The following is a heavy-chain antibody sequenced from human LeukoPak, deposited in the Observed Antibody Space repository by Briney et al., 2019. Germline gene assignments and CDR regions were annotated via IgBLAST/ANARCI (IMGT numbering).Heavy chain of an antibody. D-gene: IGHD5-24*01. V-gene: IGHV1-69*04. CDR3: ASGVGEGERATINDLFDP. J-gene: IGHJ5*02. CDR2: IITIFGIA. Sequence: SVKVSCEASGGTFSSYAISWVRQAPGQGGEWMGRIITIFGIANYAQKFRGRVTITEHQSTSTAHMALSSLRSQETAVYYCASGVGEGERATINDLFDPSGQGTLVTVSS. CDR1: GGTFSSYA.